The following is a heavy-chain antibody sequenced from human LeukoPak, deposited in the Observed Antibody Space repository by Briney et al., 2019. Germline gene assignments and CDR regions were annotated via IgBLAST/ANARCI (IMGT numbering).Heavy chain of an antibody. CDR2: IYYGGST. V-gene: IGHV4-59*01. CDR1: GGSISSCY. J-gene: IGHJ3*02. D-gene: IGHD1-26*01. CDR3: AREVGATADGAFDI. Sequence: SETLSLTCTVSGGSISSCYWSWIRQPPGKGLEWIGYIYYGGSTNYNPSLKSRVTISVDTSKNQFSLKLSSVTAADTAVYYCAREVGATADGAFDIWGQGTMVTVSS.